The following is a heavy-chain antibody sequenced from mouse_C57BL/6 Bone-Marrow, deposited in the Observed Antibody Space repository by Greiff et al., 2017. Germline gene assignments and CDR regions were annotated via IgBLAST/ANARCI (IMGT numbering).Heavy chain of an antibody. Sequence: EVKLMESGGGLVKPGGSLKLSCAASGFTFSDYGMHWVRQAPEKGLEWVAYISSGSSTIYYADTVKGRCTISRDNAKNTQFLQMTSLRSEDTAMYYCARAHGSGCDWYFDVWGTGTTVTVSS. CDR3: ARAHGSGCDWYFDV. V-gene: IGHV5-17*01. CDR2: ISSGSSTI. D-gene: IGHD1-1*01. J-gene: IGHJ1*03. CDR1: GFTFSDYG.